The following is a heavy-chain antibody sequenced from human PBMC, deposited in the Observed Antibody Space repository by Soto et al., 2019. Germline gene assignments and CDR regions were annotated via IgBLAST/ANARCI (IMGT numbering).Heavy chain of an antibody. CDR2: IGGYKGNT. V-gene: IGHV1-18*01. J-gene: IGHJ4*02. D-gene: IGHD6-19*01. Sequence: ASSVKLADKRAGYAFTTYGLRWERKSPGQGLEWMGWIGGYKGNTNYAQKFQGWVTMTRDTSISTAYMELSRLRSDDTAVYYCAREYSSGRRFDYWGQGILVTVSP. CDR1: GYAFTTYG. CDR3: AREYSSGRRFDY.